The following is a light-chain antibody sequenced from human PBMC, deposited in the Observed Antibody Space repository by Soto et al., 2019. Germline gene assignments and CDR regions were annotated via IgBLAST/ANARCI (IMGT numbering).Light chain of an antibody. CDR3: EHYNSYSEA. CDR1: QTISSW. J-gene: IGKJ1*01. CDR2: KAS. V-gene: IGKV1-5*03. Sequence: DIQMTQSPSTLSGSVGDRVTITCRASQTISSWLAWYQQKPGKAPKLLIYKASTLKSGVPSSFSGSGSGTEFNLTISSLQPNDFAHYYCEHYNSYSEAFGRGTKVDLK.